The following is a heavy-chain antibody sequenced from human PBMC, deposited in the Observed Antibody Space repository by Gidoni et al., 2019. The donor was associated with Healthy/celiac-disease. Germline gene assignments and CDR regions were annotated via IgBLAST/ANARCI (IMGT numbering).Heavy chain of an antibody. CDR3: ARNCLSGYDLDAFDI. CDR2: IYYSGST. Sequence: QLQLQASGPGMVKPSDTLSLTCTVSGGPISSSSYYWGWIRQPPGKGLEWIGSIYYSGSTYYNPSVKSRVTISVDTSKNQFSLKLSSVTAADTAVYYCARNCLSGYDLDAFDIWGQGTRVTVSS. V-gene: IGHV4-39*01. D-gene: IGHD5-12*01. CDR1: GGPISSSSYY. J-gene: IGHJ3*02.